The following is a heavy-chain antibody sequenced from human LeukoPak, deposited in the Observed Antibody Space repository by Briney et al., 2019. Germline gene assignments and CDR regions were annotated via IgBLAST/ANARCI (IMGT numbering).Heavy chain of an antibody. CDR3: ARDPRDIVVVSSDPGENWFDP. V-gene: IGHV1-18*01. J-gene: IGHJ5*02. CDR2: ISAYNGNT. D-gene: IGHD2-2*01. Sequence: ASVKVSCKASGYTFTSYGISWVRQAPGQGLEWMGWISAYNGNTNYAQKLQGRVTMTTDTSTSTVYMELSSLRSEDTAVYYCARDPRDIVVVSSDPGENWFDPWGQGTLVTVSS. CDR1: GYTFTSYG.